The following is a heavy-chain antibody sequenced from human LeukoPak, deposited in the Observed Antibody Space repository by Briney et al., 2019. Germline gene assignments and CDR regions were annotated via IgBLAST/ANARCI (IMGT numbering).Heavy chain of an antibody. V-gene: IGHV4-38-2*02. CDR2: IYHSGST. Sequence: SETLSLTCAVSGYSISSGYYWGWIRQPPGKGLEWIGSIYHSGSTYYNPSLKSRVTISVDTSKNLFSLKLSSVTAADTAVYYCARDPRWLTPDCTSTSCHVNWFDPWGQGTLVTVSS. CDR3: ARDPRWLTPDCTSTSCHVNWFDP. J-gene: IGHJ5*02. D-gene: IGHD2-2*01. CDR1: GYSISSGYY.